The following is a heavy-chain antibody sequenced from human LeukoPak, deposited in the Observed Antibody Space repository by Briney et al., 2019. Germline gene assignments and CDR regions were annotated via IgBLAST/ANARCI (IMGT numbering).Heavy chain of an antibody. Sequence: PGGSLRLSCAASGFTFSSYAMSWVRQAPGKGLEWVSAISGSGGSTYYADSVKGRFTISRDNSKNTLYLQMNSLRAEDTAVYYCARDPSPFGARHFDYWGQGTLVTVSS. V-gene: IGHV3-23*01. CDR2: ISGSGGST. D-gene: IGHD1-26*01. CDR1: GFTFSSYA. CDR3: ARDPSPFGARHFDY. J-gene: IGHJ4*02.